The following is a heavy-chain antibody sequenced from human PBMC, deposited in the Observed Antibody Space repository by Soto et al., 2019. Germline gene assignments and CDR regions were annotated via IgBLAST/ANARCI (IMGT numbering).Heavy chain of an antibody. V-gene: IGHV3-33*01. J-gene: IGHJ3*02. CDR3: ARVKIPASTSTNSRSRGAFDI. Sequence: GGSLRLSCAASGFTFSSYGMHWVRQAPGKGLEWVAVIWYDGSNKYYADSVKGRFTISRDNSKNTLYLQMNSLRAEDTAVYYCARVKIPASTSTNSRSRGAFDIWGQGTMVTVSS. CDR1: GFTFSSYG. CDR2: IWYDGSNK. D-gene: IGHD6-6*01.